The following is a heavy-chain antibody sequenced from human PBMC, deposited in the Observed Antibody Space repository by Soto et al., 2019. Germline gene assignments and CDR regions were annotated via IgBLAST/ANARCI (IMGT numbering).Heavy chain of an antibody. Sequence: NPSETLSLTCTVSGGSISSYYWSWIRQPPGKGLEWIGYIYYSGSTNYNPSLKSRVTISLDTSKNQFSLKLSSVTAADTAVYYCARGSRALYNWNYNYFDYWGQGTLVTVSS. V-gene: IGHV4-59*01. J-gene: IGHJ4*02. CDR3: ARGSRALYNWNYNYFDY. D-gene: IGHD1-7*01. CDR1: GGSISSYY. CDR2: IYYSGST.